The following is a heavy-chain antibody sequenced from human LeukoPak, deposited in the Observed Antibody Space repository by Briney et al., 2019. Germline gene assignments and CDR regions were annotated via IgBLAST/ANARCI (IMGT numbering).Heavy chain of an antibody. Sequence: PSETLSLTCTVSGGSISSGGYYWSWIRQHPGKGLEWIGYIYYSGSTYYNPSLKSRVTISVDTSKNQFSLKLSSVTAADTAVYYCARRDRSGIAAAGTPFDYWGQGTLVTVSS. D-gene: IGHD6-13*01. J-gene: IGHJ4*02. CDR1: GGSISSGGYY. CDR2: IYYSGST. CDR3: ARRDRSGIAAAGTPFDY. V-gene: IGHV4-31*03.